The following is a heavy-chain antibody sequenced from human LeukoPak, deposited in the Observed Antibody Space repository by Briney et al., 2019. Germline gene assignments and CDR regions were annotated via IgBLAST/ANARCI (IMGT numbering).Heavy chain of an antibody. CDR2: INPNSGGT. V-gene: IGHV1-2*02. CDR1: GYTFTGYY. D-gene: IGHD5-12*01. J-gene: IGHJ4*02. CDR3: ARAGAKYGGYEYY. Sequence: ASVKVSCKASGYTFTGYYMHWVRQAPGQGLEWMGWINPNSGGTNYAQKFQGRVTMTRDTSISTAYMELSRLRSDDTAVYYCARAGAKYGGYEYYWGQGILVTVSS.